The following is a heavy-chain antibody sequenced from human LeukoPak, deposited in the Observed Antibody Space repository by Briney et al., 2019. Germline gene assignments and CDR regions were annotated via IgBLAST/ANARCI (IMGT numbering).Heavy chain of an antibody. CDR1: GFTVSNNY. CDR2: IYSGGDT. J-gene: IGHJ5*02. D-gene: IGHD6-6*01. Sequence: PGGSLRLSCAASGFTVSNNYMNWVRQAPGKGLEWVSLIYSGGDTHYADSVKGRFTISRDSSKNTLFLQMNSLRAEDTAVYYCARDSPAVAANTYAWGQGTLVTVSS. V-gene: IGHV3-66*01. CDR3: ARDSPAVAANTYA.